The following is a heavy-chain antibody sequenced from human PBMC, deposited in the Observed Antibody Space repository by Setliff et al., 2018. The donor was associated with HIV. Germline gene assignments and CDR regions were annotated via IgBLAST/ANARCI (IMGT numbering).Heavy chain of an antibody. CDR2: IMPILATG. Sequence: SVKVSCKASGGIFSSDVISWVRQAPGQGLEWMGGIMPILATGDYAQKFQGRVTITADESTTTVYMELSRLRSEDTAVYYCAREGDPFGAAAYNWFDPWGQGILVTVSS. CDR3: AREGDPFGAAAYNWFDP. V-gene: IGHV1-69*13. J-gene: IGHJ5*02. D-gene: IGHD3-3*01. CDR1: GGIFSSDV.